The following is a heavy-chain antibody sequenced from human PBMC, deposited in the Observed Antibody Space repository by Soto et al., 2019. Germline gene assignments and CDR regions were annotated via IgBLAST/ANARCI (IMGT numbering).Heavy chain of an antibody. CDR1: GYTFTGYY. D-gene: IGHD2-8*01. V-gene: IGHV1-2*04. CDR2: INPNSGGT. CDR3: ARESEDIVLMVYAYFDY. J-gene: IGHJ4*02. Sequence: GASVKVSCKASGYTFTGYYMHWVRQAPGQGLEWMGWINPNSGGTNYAQKLQGWVTMTRDTSTSTAYMELRSLRSDDTAVYYCARESEDIVLMVYAYFDYWGQGTLVTVSS.